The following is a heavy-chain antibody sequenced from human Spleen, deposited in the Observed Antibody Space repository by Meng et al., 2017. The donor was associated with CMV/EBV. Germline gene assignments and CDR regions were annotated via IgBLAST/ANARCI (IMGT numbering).Heavy chain of an antibody. J-gene: IGHJ4*02. CDR1: GGTFSSFA. CDR3: ARMGGTGTTRAFDY. Sequence: SVKVSCKASGGTFSSFAISWVRQAPGQGLEWMGGIIPIFGTANYAQKFQGRVTITTAESTSTAYMERSSLKSEDTAVYYCARMGGTGTTRAFDYWGQGTLVTVSS. V-gene: IGHV1-69*05. CDR2: IIPIFGTA. D-gene: IGHD1-1*01.